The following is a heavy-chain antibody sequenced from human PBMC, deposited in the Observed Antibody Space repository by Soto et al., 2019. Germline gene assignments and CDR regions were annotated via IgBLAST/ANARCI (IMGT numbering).Heavy chain of an antibody. CDR1: GYPVTAYY. CDR2: INPATGAA. D-gene: IGHD3-3*01. Sequence: QLHLVQSGAVVKKPGASVTVSCSASGYPVTAYYMHWVRQAPGRGLEWMGGINPATGAAKYTQTFQGWGTMAKDTSPSTVFMELSGLTFEDTAGFYCARGGGVGVAGSAAFDMWGQGTLVTVSS. CDR3: ARGGGVGVAGSAAFDM. J-gene: IGHJ3*02. V-gene: IGHV1-2*04.